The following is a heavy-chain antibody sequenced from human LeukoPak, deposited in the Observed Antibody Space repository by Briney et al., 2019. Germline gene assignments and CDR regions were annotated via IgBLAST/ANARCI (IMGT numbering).Heavy chain of an antibody. J-gene: IGHJ6*02. CDR2: ISYDGSDK. Sequence: GGSLRLSCAASGFTFSSYGMHWVRQAPGKGLEWVAVISYDGSDKYYADSVKGRFTISRDNSKNTLYLQMNSLRAEDTAVYYCARDRSTDFWSGYPNYYYYGMDVWGQGTTVTVSS. CDR3: ARDRSTDFWSGYPNYYYYGMDV. V-gene: IGHV3-30*03. D-gene: IGHD3-3*01. CDR1: GFTFSSYG.